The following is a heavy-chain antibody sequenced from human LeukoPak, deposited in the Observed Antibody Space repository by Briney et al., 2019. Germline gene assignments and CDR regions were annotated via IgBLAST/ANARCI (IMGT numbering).Heavy chain of an antibody. CDR2: VSGGGSST. V-gene: IGHV3-23*01. CDR1: GFTFSNYA. Sequence: GGSLRLSCVASGFTFSNYAMNWVRQAPGKGLEWVSGVSGGGSSTYYADSVKGRFTISRDNSKNTLYLQMNSLRAEDTAVYYCAKATALTYCGGDCYFDYWGQGTLVTVSS. J-gene: IGHJ4*02. CDR3: AKATALTYCGGDCYFDY. D-gene: IGHD2-21*02.